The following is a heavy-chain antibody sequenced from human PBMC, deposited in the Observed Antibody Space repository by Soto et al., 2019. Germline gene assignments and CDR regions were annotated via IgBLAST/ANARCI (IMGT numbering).Heavy chain of an antibody. D-gene: IGHD1-1*01. CDR1: GFSFSGYY. CDR3: ARWNGGSAY. V-gene: IGHV3-11*01. CDR2: ISGSGSSV. Sequence: QVQLMESGGGLVKPGGSLRLSCAASGFSFSGYYMSWTRQAPGKGPEWISYISGSGSSVYYTDSVKGRFTISRDNTKNSLSLQMNSLRADDTGVYYCARWNGGSAYWGQGTLVTVSS. J-gene: IGHJ4*02.